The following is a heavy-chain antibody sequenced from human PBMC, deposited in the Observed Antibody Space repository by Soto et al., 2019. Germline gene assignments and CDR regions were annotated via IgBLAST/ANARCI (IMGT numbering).Heavy chain of an antibody. Sequence: EVQLVESGGGLVQPGGSLRLSCAASGFTVSSNYMSWVRQAPGKGLEWVSVIYSGGSTYYADSVKGRFTISRDNSKNTLYLQMNSLRAEDTAVYYCARDPVRRLSGSYYDGLHYWGQGTLVTVSS. D-gene: IGHD1-26*01. J-gene: IGHJ4*02. CDR1: GFTVSSNY. V-gene: IGHV3-66*01. CDR2: IYSGGST. CDR3: ARDPVRRLSGSYYDGLHY.